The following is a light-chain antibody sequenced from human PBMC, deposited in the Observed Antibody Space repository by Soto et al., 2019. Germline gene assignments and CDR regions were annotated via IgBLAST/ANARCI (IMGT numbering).Light chain of an antibody. J-gene: IGKJ2*01. V-gene: IGKV1-5*01. CDR3: QQYNSYPYT. Sequence: DLQMTQSPSTLSASVGDRVTITCRASQSISNWLAWYQQKPGKAPKLLIYDASSLQSGGPSRFSGSGSGTEFTLTISSLQPDDFATYYCQQYNSYPYTFGQGTKLEIK. CDR2: DAS. CDR1: QSISNW.